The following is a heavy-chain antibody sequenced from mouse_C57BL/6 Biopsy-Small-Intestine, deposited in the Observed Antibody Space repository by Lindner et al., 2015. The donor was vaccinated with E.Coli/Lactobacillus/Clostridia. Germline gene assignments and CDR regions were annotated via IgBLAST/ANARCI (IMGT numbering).Heavy chain of an antibody. CDR3: ARWVYFDY. Sequence: VQLQESGPELVKPGASVKISCKASGYAFSSSWMNWVKQRPGKGLEWIGRIYPGDGDTYYSGKFKDKATLTADKSSSTAYMQLSSLTSEDSAVYFCARWVYFDYWGQGTTLTVSS. J-gene: IGHJ2*01. V-gene: IGHV1-82*01. CDR2: IYPGDGDT. CDR1: GYAFSSSW.